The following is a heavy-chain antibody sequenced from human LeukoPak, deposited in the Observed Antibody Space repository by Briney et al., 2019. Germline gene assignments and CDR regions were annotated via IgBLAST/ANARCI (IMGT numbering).Heavy chain of an antibody. Sequence: SETLSLTCTVSGGSISSYCWSWIRQPAGKGLEWIGRIYTSGSTHYNPSLKTRVTISLDTSENQFSLKLSSVTAANTAVYYCARGTIVSATGTTRIFDYWGQGTLVTVSS. CDR2: IYTSGST. J-gene: IGHJ4*02. CDR1: GGSISSYC. D-gene: IGHD1-1*01. V-gene: IGHV4-4*07. CDR3: ARGTIVSATGTTRIFDY.